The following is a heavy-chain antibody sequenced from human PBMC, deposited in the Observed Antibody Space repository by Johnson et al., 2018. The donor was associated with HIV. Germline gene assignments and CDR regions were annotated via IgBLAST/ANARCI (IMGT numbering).Heavy chain of an antibody. D-gene: IGHD4-23*01. CDR3: AKVGAMVVTPRGEAFDI. Sequence: VQLVESGGGLVQPGGSLRLSCAASGFTVSSNYMSWVSQATGKGLEWVSVIYSGGSTYYADSVKGRFTISRDNSKNTLYLQMNSLRAEDTSVYYCAKVGAMVVTPRGEAFDIWGQGTMVTVSS. V-gene: IGHV3-66*02. CDR1: GFTVSSNY. CDR2: IYSGGST. J-gene: IGHJ3*02.